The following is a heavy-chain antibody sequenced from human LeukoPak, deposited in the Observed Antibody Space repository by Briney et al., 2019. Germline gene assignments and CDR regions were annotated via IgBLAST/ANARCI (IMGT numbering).Heavy chain of an antibody. D-gene: IGHD3-22*01. CDR1: GGSFSSYF. CDR3: ARSHPQYYYDSSGYSRRYFQH. Sequence: PSETLSLTCTVSGGSFSSYFWSWIRQPPGKGLEWIGYIYYSGSTHYNSSLKSRVAISLDTSRNQFSLKLSSVTAADTAVYYCARSHPQYYYDSSGYSRRYFQHWGQGTLVTVSS. V-gene: IGHV4-59*01. CDR2: IYYSGST. J-gene: IGHJ1*01.